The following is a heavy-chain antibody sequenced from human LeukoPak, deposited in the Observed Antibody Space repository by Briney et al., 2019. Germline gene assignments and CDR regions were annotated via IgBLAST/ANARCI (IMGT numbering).Heavy chain of an antibody. V-gene: IGHV4-34*01. CDR1: GGSFSGYY. D-gene: IGHD2-21*01. CDR3: ARGLVIKYYYYYSMDV. Sequence: SETLSLTCAVYGGSFSGYYWSWIRQPPGKGLEWIGEINHSGSTNYNPSLKSRVTISVDTSKNQFSLKLSSVTAADTAVYYCARGLVIKYYYYYSMDVWRKGTTGTVSS. J-gene: IGHJ6*03. CDR2: INHSGST.